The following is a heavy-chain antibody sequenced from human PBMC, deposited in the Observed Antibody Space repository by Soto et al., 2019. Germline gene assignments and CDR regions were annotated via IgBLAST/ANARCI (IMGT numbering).Heavy chain of an antibody. D-gene: IGHD1-26*01. Sequence: ASVKVSCKASGYTFIIYAMHWVRQAPGHSLEWMGWINAGNGDTRYSQTFQGRVSFTRDTSKNQFSLHLNSVTPEDTAVYYCVRLIGNSWLDFWGQGTLVTVSS. CDR2: INAGNGDT. CDR3: VRLIGNSWLDF. V-gene: IGHV1-3*01. J-gene: IGHJ5*01. CDR1: GYTFIIYA.